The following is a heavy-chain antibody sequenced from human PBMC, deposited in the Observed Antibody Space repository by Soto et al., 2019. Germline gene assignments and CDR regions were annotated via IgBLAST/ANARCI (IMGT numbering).Heavy chain of an antibody. V-gene: IGHV4-4*02. J-gene: IGHJ4*02. Sequence: QVQLQESGPGLVKPSGTLSLTCAVSGGSISTSNWWSWVRQPPGKGLEWIGEVYRTGSTNYNPSLESRRTITVDKSKNQFSRKLTSVTAADTAVYYCARARATIAAAAIFDCWGQGTLVTVSS. CDR2: VYRTGST. D-gene: IGHD6-13*01. CDR1: GGSISTSNW. CDR3: ARARATIAAAAIFDC.